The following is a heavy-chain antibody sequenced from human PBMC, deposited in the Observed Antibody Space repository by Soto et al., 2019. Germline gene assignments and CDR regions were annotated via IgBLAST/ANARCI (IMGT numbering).Heavy chain of an antibody. V-gene: IGHV3-15*01. Sequence: PGGSLRLSCVASGFTFSNAWMSWVRQAPGKGLEWVGHIKNKTNGGTPDYAAPVKGRFTISRDDSKNTLYLQMNSLKTEDTAVYYCTTDIEVIYYDYYYMDVWGKGTTVTVSS. CDR2: IKNKTNGGTP. CDR3: TTDIEVIYYDYYYMDV. CDR1: GFTFSNAW. J-gene: IGHJ6*03. D-gene: IGHD2-21*01.